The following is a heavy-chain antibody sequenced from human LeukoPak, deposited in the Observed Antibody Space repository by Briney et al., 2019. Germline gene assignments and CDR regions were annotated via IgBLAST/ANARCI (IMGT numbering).Heavy chain of an antibody. J-gene: IGHJ4*02. CDR3: ARHLLGRSQLPLDY. V-gene: IGHV1-18*04. D-gene: IGHD2-2*01. CDR2: ISAYNGNT. Sequence: GASVKVSCKASGYTFTSYGISWVRQAPGQGLEWMGWISAYNGNTNYAQKLQGRVTMTTDTSTSTAYMELRSLRSDDTAVYYCARHLLGRSQLPLDYWGQGTLVTVSS. CDR1: GYTFTSYG.